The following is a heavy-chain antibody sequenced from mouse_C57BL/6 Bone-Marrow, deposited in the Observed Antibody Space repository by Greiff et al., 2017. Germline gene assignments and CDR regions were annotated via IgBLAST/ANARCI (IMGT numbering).Heavy chain of an antibody. Sequence: QVQLQQSGAELVKPGASVKLSCKASGYTFTEYTIHWVKQRSGQGLEWIGWFYPGSGSIKYNEKFKDKTTLTADNSSSTVYMELSKLTSEDSAVYFCARRAPYDYEDWFAYWGQGTLVTVSA. D-gene: IGHD2-4*01. CDR1: GYTFTEYT. J-gene: IGHJ3*01. V-gene: IGHV1-62-2*01. CDR3: ARRAPYDYEDWFAY. CDR2: FYPGSGSI.